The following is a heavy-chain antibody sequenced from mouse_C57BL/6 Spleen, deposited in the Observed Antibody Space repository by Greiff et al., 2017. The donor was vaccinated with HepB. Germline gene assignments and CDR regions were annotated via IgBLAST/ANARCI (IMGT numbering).Heavy chain of an antibody. D-gene: IGHD2-2*01. CDR2: IYRRDGST. V-gene: IGHV1-78*01. Sequence: VQLQQSDAELVKPGASVKISCKVSGYTFTDHTIHWMKQRPEQGLEWIGYIYRRDGSTKYNEKFKGKATLTADKSSSTAYMQLNSLTSEDSAVYFCARGGLRRRDVFDYWGQGTTLTVSS. CDR1: GYTFTDHT. CDR3: ARGGLRRRDVFDY. J-gene: IGHJ2*01.